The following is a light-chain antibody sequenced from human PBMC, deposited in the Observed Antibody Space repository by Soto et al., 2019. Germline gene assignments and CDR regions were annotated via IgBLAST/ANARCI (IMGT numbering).Light chain of an antibody. CDR3: QQYNAWPLT. CDR1: QSVNSN. J-gene: IGKJ4*01. V-gene: IGKV3-15*01. CDR2: DAS. Sequence: EIVMTQSPATLSVSPGERVTLSCRASQSVNSNLAWYQQKPGQTPKLLIYDASTRATGIPARFSGSGSGTEFTLTISSLQSEDFAIYYCQQYNAWPLTFGGGTKVEFK.